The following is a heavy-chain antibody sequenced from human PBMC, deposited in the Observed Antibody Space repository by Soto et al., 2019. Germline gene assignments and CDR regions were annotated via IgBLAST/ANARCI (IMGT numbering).Heavy chain of an antibody. D-gene: IGHD3-3*01. V-gene: IGHV5-51*01. CDR1: GYSLTSYW. CDR2: IYPGDSDT. CDR3: ARLQGRITIYEAVIPLNAIDI. Sequence: PGESLKISCKGSGYSLTSYWIGWLRQMPWKGLEWMGIIYPGDSDTRYSPSFQGQVTISADKSISTAYLQWSSLKASDTAMYYCARLQGRITIYEAVIPLNAIDIWGQGLTVTV. J-gene: IGHJ3*02.